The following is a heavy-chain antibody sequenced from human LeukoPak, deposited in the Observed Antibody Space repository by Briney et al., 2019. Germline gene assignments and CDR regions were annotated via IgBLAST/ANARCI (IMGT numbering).Heavy chain of an antibody. Sequence: GASVKVSYKASGYTFTSYGISWVRQAPGQGLEWMGWISAYNGNTNYAQKLQGRVTMTTDTSTSTAYMELRSLRSDDTAVYYCARDIHHYYDSSGYTLFDYWGQGTLVTVSS. CDR3: ARDIHHYYDSSGYTLFDY. J-gene: IGHJ4*02. V-gene: IGHV1-18*01. CDR2: ISAYNGNT. D-gene: IGHD3-22*01. CDR1: GYTFTSYG.